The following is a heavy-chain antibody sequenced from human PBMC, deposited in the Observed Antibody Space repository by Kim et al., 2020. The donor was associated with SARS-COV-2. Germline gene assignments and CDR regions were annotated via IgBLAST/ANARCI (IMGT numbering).Heavy chain of an antibody. D-gene: IGHD4-17*01. Sequence: ADSVNGRFTISRDNAKNSLYLQMNSRRAEDTAVYYCARAGGDYGDYYFDYWGQGTLVTVSS. V-gene: IGHV3-21*01. CDR3: ARAGGDYGDYYFDY. J-gene: IGHJ4*02.